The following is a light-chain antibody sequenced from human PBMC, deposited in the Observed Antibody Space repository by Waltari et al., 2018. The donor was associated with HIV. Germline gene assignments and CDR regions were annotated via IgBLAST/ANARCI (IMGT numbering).Light chain of an antibody. CDR3: CSYGGTYNV. Sequence: QSALTQPRSASGSPGQSVPISCTGTRSAVGGYNYVSWYQQHPGKAPKLLIYEVSKWPSGVPDRFSGSKSGNTASLTISGLRADDEADYYCCSYGGTYNVFGTGTKVTIL. J-gene: IGLJ1*01. CDR2: EVS. CDR1: RSAVGGYNY. V-gene: IGLV2-11*01.